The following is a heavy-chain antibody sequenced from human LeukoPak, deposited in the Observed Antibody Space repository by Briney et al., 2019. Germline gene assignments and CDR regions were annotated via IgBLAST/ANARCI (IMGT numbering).Heavy chain of an antibody. Sequence: GPLGLSWAASGFTVSSYIINWVRHDPGKGLEWVSYISSSSSTIYYADSVKGRFTISRDNAKNSLYLQMNSLRAEDTAVYYCAELGITMIGGVWGKGTTVTISS. CDR2: ISSSSSTI. D-gene: IGHD3-10*02. V-gene: IGHV3-48*01. J-gene: IGHJ6*04. CDR1: GFTVSSYI. CDR3: AELGITMIGGV.